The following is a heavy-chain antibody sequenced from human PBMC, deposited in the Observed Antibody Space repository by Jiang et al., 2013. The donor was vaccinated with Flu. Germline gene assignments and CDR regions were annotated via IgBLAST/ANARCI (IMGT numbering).Heavy chain of an antibody. Sequence: EVKRPGASMKVSCKASGYSFNAYFMHWVRQAPGQGLEWMGRINPTSGDTNFAQKFQGRVTVTRDSSLNTAYMELSSLTSDDTAIYYCARAYYYDSSAYYFDYWGQGTLVTVSS. CDR1: GYSFNAYF. V-gene: IGHV1-2*06. J-gene: IGHJ4*02. CDR3: ARAYYYDSSAYYFDY. D-gene: IGHD3-22*01. CDR2: INPTSGDT.